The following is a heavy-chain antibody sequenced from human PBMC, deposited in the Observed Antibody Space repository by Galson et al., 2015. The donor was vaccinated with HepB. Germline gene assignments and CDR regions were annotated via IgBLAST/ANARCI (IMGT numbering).Heavy chain of an antibody. D-gene: IGHD6-25*01. Sequence: SLRLSCAASGFTFSSYGMHWVRQAPGKGLEWVAVISYDGSNKYYADSVKGRFTISRDNSKNTLYLQMNSLRAEDTAVYYCAKAKPFGYLYYFDYWGQGTLVTVSS. J-gene: IGHJ4*02. V-gene: IGHV3-30*18. CDR2: ISYDGSNK. CDR3: AKAKPFGYLYYFDY. CDR1: GFTFSSYG.